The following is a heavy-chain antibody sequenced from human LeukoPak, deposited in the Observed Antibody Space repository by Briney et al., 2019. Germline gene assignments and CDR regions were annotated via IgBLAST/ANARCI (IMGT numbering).Heavy chain of an antibody. J-gene: IGHJ3*02. CDR2: IYYSGST. V-gene: IGHV4-59*01. D-gene: IGHD1-20*01. CDR3: ASNWNDDAFDI. Sequence: SETLSLTCTVSGGSISSYNWSWIRQPPGKGLEWIGYIYYSGSTNYNPSLKSRVTISVDTSKNQFSLKLSSVTAADTAVYYCASNWNDDAFDIWGQGTMVTVSS. CDR1: GGSISSYN.